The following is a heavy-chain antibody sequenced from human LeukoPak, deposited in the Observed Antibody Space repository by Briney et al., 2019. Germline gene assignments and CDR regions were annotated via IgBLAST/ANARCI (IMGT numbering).Heavy chain of an antibody. J-gene: IGHJ3*02. Sequence: SGTLSLTCAVSGGSIGSSNWWSWVRQPPGKGLEWIGYIYYSGSTNYNPSLKSRVTISVDTSKNQFSLKLSSVTAADTAVYYCARSPGGAFDIWGQGTMVTVSS. D-gene: IGHD1-14*01. CDR3: ARSPGGAFDI. CDR1: GGSIGSSNW. CDR2: IYYSGST. V-gene: IGHV4-4*02.